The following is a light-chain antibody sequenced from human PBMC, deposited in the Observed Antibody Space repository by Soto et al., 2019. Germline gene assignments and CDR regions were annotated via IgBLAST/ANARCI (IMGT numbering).Light chain of an antibody. CDR1: SSDVGGYNY. J-gene: IGLJ1*01. CDR3: SSYTSTSSNFV. CDR2: EVS. Sequence: HSVLTQPASVSGSPGQSITISCTGSSSDVGGYNYVSWYQQHPGKAPQLMIYEVSNRPSGVSNRFSGSKSGNTASLTISGLQTEDEADYYCSSYTSTSSNFVFGGGTKVTV. V-gene: IGLV2-14*01.